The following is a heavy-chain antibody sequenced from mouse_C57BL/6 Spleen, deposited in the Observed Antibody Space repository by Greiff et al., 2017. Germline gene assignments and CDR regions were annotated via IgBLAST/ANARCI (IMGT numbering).Heavy chain of an antibody. V-gene: IGHV1-18*01. CDR2: INPNNGGT. D-gene: IGHD3-1*01. CDR3: ARCRGTRYFDV. J-gene: IGHJ1*03. Sequence: DVKLVESGPELVKPGASVKIPCKASGYTFTDYNMDWVKQSHGKSLEWIGDINPNNGGTIYNQKFKGKATLTVDKSSSTAYMELRSLTSEDTAVYYCARCRGTRYFDVWGTGTTVTVSS. CDR1: GYTFTDYN.